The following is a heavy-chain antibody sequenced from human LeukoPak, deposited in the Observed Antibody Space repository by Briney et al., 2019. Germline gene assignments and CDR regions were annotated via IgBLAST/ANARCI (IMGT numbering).Heavy chain of an antibody. CDR1: GFTVSDNY. J-gene: IGHJ5*02. CDR3: ARGLSHCSGASCSFT. CDR2: IYSIGNT. Sequence: PGGSLRLSCAASGFTVSDNYMSWVRQAPGKGLEWVSVIYSIGNTYYADSVKGRFTISRDNSKNTLYLQMNGLRADDTAVYYCARGLSHCSGASCSFTWGQGTLVTVSP. D-gene: IGHD2-15*01. V-gene: IGHV3-53*01.